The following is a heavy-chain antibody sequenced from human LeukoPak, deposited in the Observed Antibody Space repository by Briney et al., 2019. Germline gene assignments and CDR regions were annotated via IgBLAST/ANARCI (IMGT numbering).Heavy chain of an antibody. CDR2: IWYDGSNK. CDR1: GFTFSSYG. D-gene: IGHD6-13*01. J-gene: IGHJ4*02. CDR3: ARDGIAAAGTPPDY. Sequence: PGGSLRLSCAASGFTFSSYGMHWVRQAPGKGLEWVAVIWYDGSNKYYADSVKGRFTISRDNSKNTLYLQMNSLRAEDTAVYYCARDGIAAAGTPPDYWGQGTLVTVSS. V-gene: IGHV3-33*01.